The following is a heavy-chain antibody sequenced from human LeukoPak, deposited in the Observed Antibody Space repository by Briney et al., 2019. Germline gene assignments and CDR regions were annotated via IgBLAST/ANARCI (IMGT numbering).Heavy chain of an antibody. CDR2: IYYSGST. D-gene: IGHD3-10*01. J-gene: IGHJ4*02. V-gene: IGHV4-59*12. CDR3: ARGGSMVRGVITI. Sequence: SETLSLTCTVSGASISSYYWSWIRQPPGKGLEWIGYIYYSGSTNYNPALKSRVTISVGTSKNQFSLKLSSVTAADTAVYYCARGGSMVRGVITIWGQGTLVTVSS. CDR1: GASISSYY.